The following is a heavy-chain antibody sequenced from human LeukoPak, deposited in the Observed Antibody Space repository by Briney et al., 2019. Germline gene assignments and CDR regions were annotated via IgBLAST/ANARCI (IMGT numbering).Heavy chain of an antibody. CDR2: ISYDGSNK. J-gene: IGHJ4*02. CDR1: GFTFSSYG. CDR3: AKGETWDY. Sequence: GSLRLSCAASGFTFSSYGMHWVRQAPGKGLEWVAVISYDGSNKYCADSVKGRFTISRDNSKNTLYLQMNSLRAEDTAVYYCAKGETWDYWGQGTLVTVSS. V-gene: IGHV3-30*18.